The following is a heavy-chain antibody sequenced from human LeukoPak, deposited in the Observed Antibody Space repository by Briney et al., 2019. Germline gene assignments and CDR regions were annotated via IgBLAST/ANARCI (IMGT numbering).Heavy chain of an antibody. Sequence: ASVKVSCKASGYTFTNYAMHWVRQAPGQRLEWMGWINADNGNTKYSQKFQGRVTITRDTSASTAYMELSSLRSEDTAVYYCACKVVRGVTGFEDWGQGTLVTVSS. D-gene: IGHD3-10*01. CDR3: ACKVVRGVTGFED. CDR1: GYTFTNYA. CDR2: INADNGNT. V-gene: IGHV1-3*01. J-gene: IGHJ4*02.